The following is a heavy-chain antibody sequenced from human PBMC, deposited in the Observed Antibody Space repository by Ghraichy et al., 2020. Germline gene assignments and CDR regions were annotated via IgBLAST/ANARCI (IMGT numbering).Heavy chain of an antibody. CDR1: GYTFTNYG. CDR2: ISAYNGNT. CDR3: ARYLGGRGIVVVPIYYYGMDV. Sequence: ASVKVSCKASGYTFTNYGISWVRQAPGQGLEWMGWISAYNGNTNYAQKLQGRVTMTTDTSTSTSYMELRSLRSDDTAVYYCARYLGGRGIVVVPIYYYGMDVWGQGTTVTVSS. V-gene: IGHV1-18*04. J-gene: IGHJ6*02. D-gene: IGHD2-2*01.